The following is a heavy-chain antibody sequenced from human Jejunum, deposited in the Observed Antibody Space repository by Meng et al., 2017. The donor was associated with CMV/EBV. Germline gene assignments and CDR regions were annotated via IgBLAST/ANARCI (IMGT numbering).Heavy chain of an antibody. J-gene: IGHJ4*02. CDR3: AAGTGMTDFDY. V-gene: IGHV3-15*01. Sequence: SGFTFTNAWMSWGRQAPGEGLEWVGRIKHEADGGTIDYAAPVKGRFTISRDDSIKTVYLQMNSLKTDDTAVYYCAAGTGMTDFDYWGQGTLVTVSS. D-gene: IGHD1-1*01. CDR1: GFTFTNAW. CDR2: IKHEADGGTI.